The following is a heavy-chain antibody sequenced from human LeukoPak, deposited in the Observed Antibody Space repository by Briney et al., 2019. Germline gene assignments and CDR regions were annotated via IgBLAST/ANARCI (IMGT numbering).Heavy chain of an antibody. V-gene: IGHV4-30-2*01. D-gene: IGHD3-10*01. CDR1: GGSISSGGYS. CDR2: IYHSGST. J-gene: IGHJ4*02. Sequence: SETLSLTCAVSGGSISSGGYSWSWIRQAPGKGLEWIGYIYHSGSTYYNPSLKSRVTISVDRSKNQFSLKLSSVTAADTAVYYCASAPTMVRGVIPYYWGQGTLVTVSS. CDR3: ASAPTMVRGVIPYY.